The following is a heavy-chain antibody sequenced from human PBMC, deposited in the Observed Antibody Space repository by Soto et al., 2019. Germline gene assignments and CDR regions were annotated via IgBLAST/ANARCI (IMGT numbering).Heavy chain of an antibody. V-gene: IGHV5-51*01. Sequence: GESLKISCKASGYSFTSYWIGWVRQISGKGLEWMGITYPEDSQTLYSPSFQGQVTISRDNAKNSLYLQMNSLRAEDTAVYYCARDSGYSYGPLDYWGQGTLVTVS. CDR2: TYPEDSQT. CDR1: GYSFTSYW. J-gene: IGHJ4*02. CDR3: ARDSGYSYGPLDY. D-gene: IGHD5-18*01.